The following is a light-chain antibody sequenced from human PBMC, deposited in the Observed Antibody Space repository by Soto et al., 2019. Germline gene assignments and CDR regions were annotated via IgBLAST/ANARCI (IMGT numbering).Light chain of an antibody. J-gene: IGKJ5*01. CDR1: QTISSW. Sequence: DIQMTQSPSTLSGSVGDRVTITCRASQTISSWLAWYQQKPGKAPNLLIYDASNLETGVPSRFSGSGSGTDFTFTISSLQPEDLATYYCQHYDHVQVTFGQGTRLEIK. CDR2: DAS. CDR3: QHYDHVQVT. V-gene: IGKV1-5*01.